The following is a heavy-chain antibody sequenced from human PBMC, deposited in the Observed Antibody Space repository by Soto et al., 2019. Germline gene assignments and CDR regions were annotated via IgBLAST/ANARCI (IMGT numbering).Heavy chain of an antibody. V-gene: IGHV1-18*01. D-gene: IGHD3-16*01. Sequence: ASVKVSCKTSGYTFTNFGLSWVRQAPGQGLEWMGWISAYNGNTNYAQNFQGRVTMTTDTSTSTAYMELRSLRSDDTAVYFCARELMKGGDDDAFDIWG. CDR3: ARELMKGGDDDAFDI. CDR2: ISAYNGNT. J-gene: IGHJ3*02. CDR1: GYTFTNFG.